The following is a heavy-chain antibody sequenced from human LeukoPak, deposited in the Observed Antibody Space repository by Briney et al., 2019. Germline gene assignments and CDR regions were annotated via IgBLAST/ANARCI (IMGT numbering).Heavy chain of an antibody. CDR1: GYTFTIYG. V-gene: IGHV1-18*01. CDR2: ISAYNGNT. D-gene: IGHD3-22*01. CDR3: ARAGYYDSSGYYYYYGMDV. Sequence: ASVKVSCKASGYTFTIYGISWVRQAPGQGLEWMGWISAYNGNTNYAQKLQGRVTMTTDTSTSTAYMELRSLRSDDTAVYYCARAGYYDSSGYYYYYGMDVWGQGTTVTVSS. J-gene: IGHJ6*02.